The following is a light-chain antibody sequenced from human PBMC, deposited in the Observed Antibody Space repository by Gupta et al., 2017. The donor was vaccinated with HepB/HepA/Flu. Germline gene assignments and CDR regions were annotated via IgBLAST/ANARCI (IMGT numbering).Light chain of an antibody. CDR2: DTS. CDR1: QSVSSSH. V-gene: IGKV3-20*01. Sequence: IVLTQSPGTLSLSPGERATLSCRASQSVSSSHLAWYQQKPGQAPRLLIYDTSSRATGIPDRFSGSGSGTDFTLTISRLEPEDFAVYYCQQYGSSPAYTFGQGTKLEIK. CDR3: QQYGSSPAYT. J-gene: IGKJ2*01.